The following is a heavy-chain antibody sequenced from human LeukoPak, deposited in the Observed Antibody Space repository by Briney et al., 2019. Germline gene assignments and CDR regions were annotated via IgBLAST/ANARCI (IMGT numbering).Heavy chain of an antibody. V-gene: IGHV4-38-2*02. J-gene: IGHJ4*01. CDR1: GYSISSGYY. D-gene: IGHD4-17*01. Sequence: PSETLSLTCTVSGYSISSGYYWGWIRPPPGKGLEWIGSIYHSGSTYYNPSLKSRVTISVDTSKNQFSLKLSSVTAADTAVYYCARAPGTTFDYWGHGNMVTVSS. CDR3: ARAPGTTFDY. CDR2: IYHSGST.